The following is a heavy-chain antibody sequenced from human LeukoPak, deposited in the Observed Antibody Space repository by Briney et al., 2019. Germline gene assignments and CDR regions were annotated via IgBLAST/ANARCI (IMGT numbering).Heavy chain of an antibody. D-gene: IGHD3-16*02. V-gene: IGHV3-30*02. CDR3: GPLGGLIVFDY. Sequence: PGGPLRLSCAASGFIFSSYGMHWVRQAPGKGLEWVAFIRYDGSNKYYADSVKGRFTISRDNSKNTVHLQMNSLSDEDTAVYYCGPLGGLIVFDYWGQGTLVIVSS. CDR2: IRYDGSNK. J-gene: IGHJ4*03. CDR1: GFIFSSYG.